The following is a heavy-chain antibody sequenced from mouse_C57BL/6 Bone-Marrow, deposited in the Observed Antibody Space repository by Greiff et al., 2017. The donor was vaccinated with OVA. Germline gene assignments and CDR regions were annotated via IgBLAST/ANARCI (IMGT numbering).Heavy chain of an antibody. CDR2: IHPNSGST. CDR3: ARMGYYGSSYDY. V-gene: IGHV1-64*01. Sequence: VQLQQPGAELVKPGASVKLSCKASGFTFTSYCMHWVKQRPGQGLEWIGMIHPNSGSTKYTEKFKSTATLTVDKSSSTAYMQLSSLTSEDSAVYYCARMGYYGSSYDYWGQGTTLTVS. J-gene: IGHJ2*01. D-gene: IGHD1-1*01. CDR1: GFTFTSYC.